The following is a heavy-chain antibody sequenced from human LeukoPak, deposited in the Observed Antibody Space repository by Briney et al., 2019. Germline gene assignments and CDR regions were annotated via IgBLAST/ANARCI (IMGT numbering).Heavy chain of an antibody. D-gene: IGHD4-23*01. CDR1: GFTFSRYS. CDR2: ISSSSYI. Sequence: GGSLRLSCAASGFTFSRYSMNWVRQAPGKGLEWVSSISSSSYIYYADSVKGRFTISRDNAKNSLYLQINSLRAEDTAVYYCARGGITYGGNRAFDYWGQGTLVTVSS. J-gene: IGHJ4*02. CDR3: ARGGITYGGNRAFDY. V-gene: IGHV3-21*01.